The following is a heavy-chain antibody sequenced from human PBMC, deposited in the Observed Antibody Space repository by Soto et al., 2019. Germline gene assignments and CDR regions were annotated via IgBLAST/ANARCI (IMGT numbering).Heavy chain of an antibody. D-gene: IGHD3-22*01. J-gene: IGHJ4*02. CDR2: ISYDGSNK. CDR3: ARETDSSGYIELDY. Sequence: GGSLRLSCAASGFTFSSYAMHWVRQAPGKGLEWVAVISYDGSNKYYADSVKGRFTISRDNSKNTLYLQMNSLRAEDTAVYYCARETDSSGYIELDYWGQGTLVTVSS. CDR1: GFTFSSYA. V-gene: IGHV3-30-3*01.